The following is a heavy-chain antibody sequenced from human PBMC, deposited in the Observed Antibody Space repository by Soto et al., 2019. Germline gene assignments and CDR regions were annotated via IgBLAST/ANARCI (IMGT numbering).Heavy chain of an antibody. CDR1: GGSISSYY. CDR3: ARHGGRGYKNNWFDP. D-gene: IGHD5-12*01. Sequence: PSETLSLTCTVSGGSISSYYWSWIRQPPGKGLEWIGYIYYSGSTNYNPSLKSRVTISVDTSKNQFSLKLSSVTAADTAVYYCARHGGRGYKNNWFDPWGQRTLVTVSS. V-gene: IGHV4-59*08. J-gene: IGHJ5*02. CDR2: IYYSGST.